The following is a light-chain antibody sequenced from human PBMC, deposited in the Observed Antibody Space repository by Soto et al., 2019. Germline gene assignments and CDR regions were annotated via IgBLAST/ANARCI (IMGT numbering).Light chain of an antibody. CDR2: KAS. J-gene: IGKJ3*01. CDR1: QSIKNW. CDR3: QQYNSYSQFT. V-gene: IGKV1-5*03. Sequence: DIQMTQSPSTLSASVGARVTITCRASQSIKNWLAWYQQKPGEAPKLLIYKASTLESGVPSRFSGSGSGTEFTLTISCLQPDDVATYHCQQYNSYSQFTFGPGTKVDIK.